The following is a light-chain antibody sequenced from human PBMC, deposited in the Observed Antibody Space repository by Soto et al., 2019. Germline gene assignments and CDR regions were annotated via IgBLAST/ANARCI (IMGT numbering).Light chain of an antibody. V-gene: IGKV1-5*03. CDR3: QQYNSYPWT. Sequence: DIHMTQSPSSLSAFVGDRVTITCRASQSISSWLAWYQQKPGKAPKLLMYKASSLESGVPSRFSGGGSGTEFTLTISSLQPDEFATYYCQQYNSYPWTFGQGTKVEMK. J-gene: IGKJ1*01. CDR2: KAS. CDR1: QSISSW.